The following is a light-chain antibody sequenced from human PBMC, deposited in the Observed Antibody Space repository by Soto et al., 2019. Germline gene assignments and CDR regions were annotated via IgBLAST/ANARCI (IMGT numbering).Light chain of an antibody. J-gene: IGKJ4*01. CDR3: HQFHAWPLT. V-gene: IGKV3-15*01. CDR2: GAS. CDR1: QSVSTN. Sequence: EIVMTQSPASLSVSPGDRVTLSCTASQSVSTNVAWYQQKPGQAPRLLIYGASTRAPGIPATFSGSGSETEFTLTISSLPSESFAVYYCHQFHAWPLTFGGGTKVEI.